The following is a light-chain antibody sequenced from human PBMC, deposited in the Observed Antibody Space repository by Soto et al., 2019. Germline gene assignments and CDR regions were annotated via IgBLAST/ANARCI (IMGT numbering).Light chain of an antibody. Sequence: EIVMTQSPATLSLSPGERATLSCRASQTVSSNLAWYQQKRGQTPRLLIYGASTRATGIPDRFSGSGSGTEFTLTISILQSEDFADYYCQQYQNWPLITFGQGTKVDI. J-gene: IGKJ1*01. V-gene: IGKV3-15*01. CDR1: QTVSSN. CDR2: GAS. CDR3: QQYQNWPLIT.